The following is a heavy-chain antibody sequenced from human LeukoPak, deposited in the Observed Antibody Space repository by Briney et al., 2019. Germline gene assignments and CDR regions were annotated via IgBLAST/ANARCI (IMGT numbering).Heavy chain of an antibody. J-gene: IGHJ5*01. CDR3: AKVRRAFSNNYDSLDT. D-gene: IGHD3-22*01. Sequence: GGSLRLSCEASGVTFSSYGVNWVRQAPGKGLEWISLISSSRDTTYYADSVKGRFTISRDNSKNTVYLQMSTLRAEDTAIYYCAKVRRAFSNNYDSLDTWGHGTLVTVSS. CDR1: GVTFSSYG. V-gene: IGHV3-23*01. CDR2: ISSSRDTT.